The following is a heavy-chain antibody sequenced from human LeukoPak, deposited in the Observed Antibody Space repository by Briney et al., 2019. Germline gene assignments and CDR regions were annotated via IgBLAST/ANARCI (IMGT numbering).Heavy chain of an antibody. V-gene: IGHV3-23*01. CDR3: AKDFVLNYYDSSGQGPNWFDP. CDR1: GFTFSSYG. Sequence: GGSLRLSCAASGFTFSSYGMSWVRQAPGKGLEWVSAISGSGGSTYYADSVKSRFTISRDNSKNTLYLQMNSLRAEDTAIYYCAKDFVLNYYDSSGQGPNWFDPWGQGTLVTVSS. J-gene: IGHJ5*02. D-gene: IGHD3-22*01. CDR2: ISGSGGST.